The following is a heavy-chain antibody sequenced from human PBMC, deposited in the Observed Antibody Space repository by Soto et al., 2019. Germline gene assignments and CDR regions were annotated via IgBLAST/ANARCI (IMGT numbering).Heavy chain of an antibody. CDR2: ITGSGSTT. J-gene: IGHJ4*02. Sequence: EVQLLESGGGLVQPGGSLRLSCAASGFTFSSYAMNWVRQAPGKGLEWVSAITGSGSTTYYADSVKGRFTISRDNSKNTLYLQMDSLRVEDTAAYYCAKAMLRGVLYDFEYWGQGTLVTVPS. CDR1: GFTFSSYA. CDR3: AKAMLRGVLYDFEY. V-gene: IGHV3-23*01. D-gene: IGHD3-10*01.